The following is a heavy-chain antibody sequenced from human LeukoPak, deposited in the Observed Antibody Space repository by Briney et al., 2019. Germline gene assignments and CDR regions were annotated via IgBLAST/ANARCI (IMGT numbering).Heavy chain of an antibody. CDR2: INHSGST. D-gene: IGHD6-19*01. V-gene: IGHV4-34*01. CDR3: ARGHSSGWRRTSGAFDI. Sequence: SETLSLTCAVYGGSSSGYYWSWIRQPPGKGLEWIGEINHSGSTNYNPSLKSRVTISVDTSKNQFSLKLSSVTAADTAVYYCARGHSSGWRRTSGAFDIWGQGTMVTVSS. J-gene: IGHJ3*02. CDR1: GGSSSGYY.